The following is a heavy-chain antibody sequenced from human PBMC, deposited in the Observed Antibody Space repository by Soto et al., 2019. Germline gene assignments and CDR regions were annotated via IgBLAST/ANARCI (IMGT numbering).Heavy chain of an antibody. V-gene: IGHV3-23*01. CDR2: ISGSGGST. J-gene: IGHJ6*03. D-gene: IGHD2-15*01. CDR3: AKGGYCSGGSCQYYYYYMDV. CDR1: GFTFSSYA. Sequence: GGSLRLSCAASGFTFSSYAMSWVRQAPGKGLEWVSAISGSGGSTYYADSVKGRFTISRDNSKNTLYLQMNSLRAEDTAVYYCAKGGYCSGGSCQYYYYYMDVWGKGTTVTVSS.